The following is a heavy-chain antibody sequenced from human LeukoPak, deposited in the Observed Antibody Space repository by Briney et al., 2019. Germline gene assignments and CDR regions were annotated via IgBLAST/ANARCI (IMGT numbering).Heavy chain of an antibody. Sequence: GGSLRLSCAASGFTFSSYSMNWVRQTPGKGLEWVSSISSSSTYIYYADSVKGRFTISRHNSKNTLYLQMNSLRAEDTAVYYCARSPRGKTQDYWGQGTLVTVSS. CDR3: ARSPRGKTQDY. J-gene: IGHJ4*02. CDR1: GFTFSSYS. CDR2: ISSSSTYI. V-gene: IGHV3-21*04.